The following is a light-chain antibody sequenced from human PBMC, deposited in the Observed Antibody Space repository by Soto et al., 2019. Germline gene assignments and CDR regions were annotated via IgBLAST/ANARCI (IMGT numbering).Light chain of an antibody. CDR1: SSDVGSYNL. J-gene: IGLJ2*01. V-gene: IGLV2-23*01. CDR3: CSYAGSYVV. Sequence: QSALTQPASVSGSPGQSITISCTGTSSDVGSYNLVSWYQQHPGKAPKLMIYEGSKRPSGVSNRFSGSKSGNTASLTISGLQAEDEADYYCCSYAGSYVVFGGGTKVIVL. CDR2: EGS.